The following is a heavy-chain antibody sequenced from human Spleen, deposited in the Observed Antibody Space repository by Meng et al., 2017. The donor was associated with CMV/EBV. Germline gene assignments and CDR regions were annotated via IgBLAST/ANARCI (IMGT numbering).Heavy chain of an antibody. D-gene: IGHD6-13*01. CDR3: ARGGKQQGWFDP. CDR2: IYYREST. CDR1: GGHISRLHYY. Sequence: HVQLQESGPGLVKPAQTLSLTCTFSGGHISRLHYYWSWTRQPPGNGLDWIGYIYYRESTYYNPSLNSLVTISVDTSKNQCSLKLSSVTAADTAVYYCARGGKQQGWFDPWGQGTLVTVSS. V-gene: IGHV4-30-4*08. J-gene: IGHJ5*02.